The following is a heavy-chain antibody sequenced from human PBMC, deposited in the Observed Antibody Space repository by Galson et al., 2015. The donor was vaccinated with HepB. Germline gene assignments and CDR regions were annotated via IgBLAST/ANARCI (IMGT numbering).Heavy chain of an antibody. Sequence: SLRLSCAASGFTSSDHHIDWVRQAPGKGLQWVGRTRNKPQSYKTEYAASVKGRFIISRDESENSVYLQMNSLKIEDTAVYYCVRGVFGVVNLFYYYMDVWGKGTTVTVFS. J-gene: IGHJ6*03. CDR2: TRNKPQSYKT. CDR1: GFTSSDHH. V-gene: IGHV3-72*01. CDR3: VRGVFGVVNLFYYYMDV. D-gene: IGHD3-3*01.